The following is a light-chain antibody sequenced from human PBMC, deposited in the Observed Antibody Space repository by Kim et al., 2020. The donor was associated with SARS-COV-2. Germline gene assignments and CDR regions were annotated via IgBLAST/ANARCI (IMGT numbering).Light chain of an antibody. Sequence: ASVGDRVTIPCRASQGISHYVAWYQQKPGKAPKLLIYAASALHRGVSSRFSGSGYGTQFTLTISSLQPEDVAIYYCQKYFSAPRTFGQGTKVDIK. CDR1: QGISHY. V-gene: IGKV1-27*01. J-gene: IGKJ1*01. CDR3: QKYFSAPRT. CDR2: AAS.